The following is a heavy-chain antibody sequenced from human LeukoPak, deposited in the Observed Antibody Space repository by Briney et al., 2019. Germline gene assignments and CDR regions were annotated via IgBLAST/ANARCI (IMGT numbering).Heavy chain of an antibody. CDR1: GGSISSGGYY. D-gene: IGHD1-26*01. J-gene: IGHJ4*02. CDR2: IYYSGST. Sequence: NPSETLSLTCTVSGGSISSGGYYWSWIRQHPGKGLEWIGYIYYSGSTYYNPSLKSRVTISVDTSKNQFSLKLSSVTAADTAVYYCASRGRGARGPFDYWGQGTLVTVSS. V-gene: IGHV4-31*03. CDR3: ASRGRGARGPFDY.